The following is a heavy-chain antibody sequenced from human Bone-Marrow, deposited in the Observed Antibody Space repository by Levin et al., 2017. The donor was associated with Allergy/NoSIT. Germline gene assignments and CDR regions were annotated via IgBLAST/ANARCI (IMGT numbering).Heavy chain of an antibody. CDR3: ARDSSGWSHNWFDP. Sequence: ESLKISCPVSGGSISSYYCSWIRQPPGKGLEWIGYIYYSGSTNYNPSLKSRVTISVDTSKNQFSLKLSSVTAADTAVYYCARDSSGWSHNWFDPWGQGTLVTVSS. CDR1: GGSISSYY. J-gene: IGHJ5*02. V-gene: IGHV4-59*01. D-gene: IGHD6-19*01. CDR2: IYYSGST.